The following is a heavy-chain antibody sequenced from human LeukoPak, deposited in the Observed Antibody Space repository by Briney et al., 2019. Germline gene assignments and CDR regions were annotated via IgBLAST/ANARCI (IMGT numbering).Heavy chain of an antibody. CDR2: INHSGST. Sequence: GSLRLSCAASGFTFSSSWMSWIRQPPGKGLEWIGEINHSGSTNYNPSLKSRVTISVDTSKNQFSLKLSSVTAADTAVYYCARGGYGDYDRALDYWGQGTLVTVSS. J-gene: IGHJ4*02. CDR3: ARGGYGDYDRALDY. V-gene: IGHV4-34*01. CDR1: GFTFSSSW. D-gene: IGHD4-17*01.